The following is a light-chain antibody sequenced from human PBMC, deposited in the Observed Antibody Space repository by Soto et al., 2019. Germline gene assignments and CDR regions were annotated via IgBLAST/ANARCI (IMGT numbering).Light chain of an antibody. CDR3: LHDYNYPLT. V-gene: IGKV1-6*01. CDR2: ATS. Sequence: AIQMTQSPSSLSASVGDRVTITCRASQDIKHDLGWYQQKPGKAPKLLIYATSNLQSGVPSRFSGTGSGTDFTLTITGLQPEAFATYYCLHDYNYPLTFGGGTKVDIK. J-gene: IGKJ4*01. CDR1: QDIKHD.